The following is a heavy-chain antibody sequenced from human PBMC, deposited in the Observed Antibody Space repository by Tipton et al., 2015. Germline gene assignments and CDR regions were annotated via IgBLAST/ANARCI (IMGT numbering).Heavy chain of an antibody. CDR1: GFTFTTYA. CDR3: ARGRFGDLPYFDS. CDR2: IKPDGTES. V-gene: IGHV3-7*04. D-gene: IGHD3-10*01. Sequence: SLRLSCAASGFTFTTYAMSWVRQAPGKGLEWVANIKPDGTESYYVDSVKGRFTFSRDNAKSSLYLQMNSLRAEDSAIYYCARGRFGDLPYFDSWGQGILVTVSS. J-gene: IGHJ4*02.